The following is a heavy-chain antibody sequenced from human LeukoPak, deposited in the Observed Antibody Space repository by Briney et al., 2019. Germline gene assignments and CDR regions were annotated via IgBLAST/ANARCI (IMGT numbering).Heavy chain of an antibody. CDR2: IYSTGGT. V-gene: IGHV4-4*07. CDR3: ARGALPSAFDI. J-gene: IGHJ3*02. CDR1: GGSISSYS. Sequence: SETLSLTCTVSGGSISSYSWNWIRQSAGKGLEWIGRIYSTGGTDYNPPLKSRVTMSVDTSKNQFSLKLSSVTAADTAVYFCARGALPSAFDIWGQGTMVTVSS.